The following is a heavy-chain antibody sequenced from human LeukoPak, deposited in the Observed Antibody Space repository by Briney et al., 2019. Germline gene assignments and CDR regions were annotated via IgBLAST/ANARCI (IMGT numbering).Heavy chain of an antibody. D-gene: IGHD3-10*01. CDR1: GYTFPGYY. V-gene: IGHV1-2*02. CDR2: INPNSGVT. CDR3: ARMIPQYFGSESYDAFDI. Sequence: ASVKVSCKASGYTFPGYYMHWVRQAPGQGLEWMGWINPNSGVTNYAQKFQGRVTMTRDTSITTAYMELSRLRSDDTAVYYCARMIPQYFGSESYDAFDIWGQGTMVTVSS. J-gene: IGHJ3*02.